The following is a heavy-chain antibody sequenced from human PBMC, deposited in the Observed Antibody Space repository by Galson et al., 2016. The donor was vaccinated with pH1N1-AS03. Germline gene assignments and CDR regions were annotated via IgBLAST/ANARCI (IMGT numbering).Heavy chain of an antibody. J-gene: IGHJ4*01. CDR3: ARGPVSYANYWFPPPDY. CDR1: GFTFSSYA. Sequence: SLRLSCAASGFTFSSYAMFWVRQGPGRGLEYVSALRGNGFITYNASSVKGKFTISRDNSKNTLYFQMGSLRHEDMAVYYCARGPVSYANYWFPPPDYWGHGTLVTVSS. D-gene: IGHD4/OR15-4a*01. CDR2: LRGNGFIT. V-gene: IGHV3-64*01.